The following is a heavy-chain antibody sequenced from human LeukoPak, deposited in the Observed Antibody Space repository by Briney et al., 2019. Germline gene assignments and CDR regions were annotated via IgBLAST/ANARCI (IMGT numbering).Heavy chain of an antibody. Sequence: PSETLSLTCAVYGGSFSGYYWSWIRQPPGKGLEWIGEINHSGSTNYNPSLKSRVTISVDTSKNQFSLKLSSVTAADTAVYYCARGHYYGSGSYMRWFDPWGQGTLVTVSS. J-gene: IGHJ5*02. CDR2: INHSGST. V-gene: IGHV4-34*01. D-gene: IGHD3-10*01. CDR3: ARGHYYGSGSYMRWFDP. CDR1: GGSFSGYY.